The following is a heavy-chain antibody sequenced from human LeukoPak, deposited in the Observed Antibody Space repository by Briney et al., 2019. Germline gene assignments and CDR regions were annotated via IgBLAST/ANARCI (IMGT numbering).Heavy chain of an antibody. V-gene: IGHV4-61*01. CDR1: GGSVISGSYY. CDR3: ARALAGATSGAMYFNL. J-gene: IGHJ2*01. D-gene: IGHD1-26*01. Sequence: SETLSLTCTVSGGSVISGSYYWSWIRQPPGKELEWIGYVSHSGNTNYNPSLKSRVTISKDTSKNQFSLKLSSVTAADTAVYYCARALAGATSGAMYFNLWGRGTLVTVSS. CDR2: VSHSGNT.